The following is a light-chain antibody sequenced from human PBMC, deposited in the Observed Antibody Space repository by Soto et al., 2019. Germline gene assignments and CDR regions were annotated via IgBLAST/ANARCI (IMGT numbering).Light chain of an antibody. CDR2: DVS. Sequence: QSVLTQPASVSGSPGQSITISCTGTSSDVGGYNYVSWYQHHPGKAPKLMIYDVSNRPSGVSNRFSGSKSGNTASLTISGLQAEDEADYYCSSYTSTSTVFGGGTKVTVL. CDR1: SSDVGGYNY. CDR3: SSYTSTSTV. J-gene: IGLJ2*01. V-gene: IGLV2-14*03.